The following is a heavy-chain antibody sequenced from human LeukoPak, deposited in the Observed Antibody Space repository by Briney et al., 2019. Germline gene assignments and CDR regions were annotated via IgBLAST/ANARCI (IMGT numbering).Heavy chain of an antibody. CDR2: IIPIFGTA. D-gene: IGHD4-17*01. V-gene: IGHV1-69*01. J-gene: IGHJ4*02. Sequence: ASVKVSCKASGGTFSSYAINWVRQAPGQGLEWMGGIIPIFGTANSVKKFQGRVTITADESTSTAYMELSSLRSEDTAVYYCARGPSHYGDYNYFDYWGQGTLVTVSS. CDR3: ARGPSHYGDYNYFDY. CDR1: GGTFSSYA.